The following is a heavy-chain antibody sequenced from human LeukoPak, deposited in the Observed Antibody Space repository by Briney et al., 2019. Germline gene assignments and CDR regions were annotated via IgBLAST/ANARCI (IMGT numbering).Heavy chain of an antibody. V-gene: IGHV4-59*01. CDR1: GGSISSYY. CDR3: ARGGSSSWYYFDY. CDR2: IYYSGST. J-gene: IGHJ4*02. D-gene: IGHD6-13*01. Sequence: SETLSLTCTISGGSISSYYWSWIRQPPGKGLEWIGYIYYSGSTNYNPSLKSRVTISVDTSKNQFSLKLSSVTAADTAVYYCARGGSSSWYYFDYWGQGTLVTVSS.